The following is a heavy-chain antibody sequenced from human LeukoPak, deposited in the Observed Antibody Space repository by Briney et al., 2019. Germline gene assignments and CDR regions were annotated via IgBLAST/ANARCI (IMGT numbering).Heavy chain of an antibody. D-gene: IGHD1-26*01. CDR1: GFTFSDYY. CDR2: ISSSGSTI. V-gene: IGHV3-11*01. CDR3: ARHWYSGSYPIDY. Sequence: GGSLRLPCAASGFTFSDYYMSWIRQAPGKGLEWVSYISSSGSTIYYADSVKGRFTISRDNAKNSLYLQMNSLGAEDTALYYCARHWYSGSYPIDYWGQGTLVTVSS. J-gene: IGHJ4*02.